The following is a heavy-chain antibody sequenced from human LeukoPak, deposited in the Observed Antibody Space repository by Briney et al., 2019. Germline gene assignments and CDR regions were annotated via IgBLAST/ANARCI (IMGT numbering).Heavy chain of an antibody. CDR1: GFSLSTNGMR. CDR2: IDWDDDK. J-gene: IGHJ4*02. Sequence: SGPALVKPTQTLTLTCTFSGFSLSTNGMRVSWIRQPPGKALEWLERIDWDDDKFYSTSLKTRLTISKDTSKNQVVLTMTNMDPVDTATYYCARSSSGGKDFDYWGQGTLVTVSS. CDR3: ARSSSGGKDFDY. D-gene: IGHD4-23*01. V-gene: IGHV2-70*04.